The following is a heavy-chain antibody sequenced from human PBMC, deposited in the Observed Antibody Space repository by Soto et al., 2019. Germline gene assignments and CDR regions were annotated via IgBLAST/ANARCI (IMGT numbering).Heavy chain of an antibody. Sequence: PGGSLRLSCAASGFTFSSYGMHWVRQAPGKGLEWVALIWYDGSDKYYADSVKGRFTISRDNSKNTLYLQMNSLRPEDTAVYYCARASYYFDPWGQGTLVTVSS. CDR1: GFTFSSYG. CDR3: ARASYYFDP. D-gene: IGHD3-10*01. V-gene: IGHV3-33*01. CDR2: IWYDGSDK. J-gene: IGHJ5*02.